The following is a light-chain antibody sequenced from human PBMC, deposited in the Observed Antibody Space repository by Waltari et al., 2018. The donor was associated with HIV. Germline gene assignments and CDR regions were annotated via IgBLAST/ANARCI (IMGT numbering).Light chain of an antibody. Sequence: QSVLTQPPSASGTPGQRVTISCSGSSSNIGSTTVSWYRQLPGTAPKLLMYNNNQRPSGVPDRFSGAKSGTSASLAISGLQSEDEANYDCAAWDDSLNGVVFGGGTKLTVL. CDR3: AAWDDSLNGVV. CDR2: NNN. V-gene: IGLV1-44*01. CDR1: SSNIGSTT. J-gene: IGLJ2*01.